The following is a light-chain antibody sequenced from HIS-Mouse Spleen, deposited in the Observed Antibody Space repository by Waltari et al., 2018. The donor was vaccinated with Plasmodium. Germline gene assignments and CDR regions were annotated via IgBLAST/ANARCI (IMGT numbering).Light chain of an antibody. CDR1: QDISNY. J-gene: IGKJ2*01. V-gene: IGKV1-33*01. CDR2: DAS. Sequence: DIQMTQSPSSLSASVGDRVTITCQASQDISNYLNWYQQKPEKAPKLLIYDASNLETGVPSRFSGSGSGTDFTSTISSLQPEDIATYYCQQYDNLPYTFGQGTKLEIK. CDR3: QQYDNLPYT.